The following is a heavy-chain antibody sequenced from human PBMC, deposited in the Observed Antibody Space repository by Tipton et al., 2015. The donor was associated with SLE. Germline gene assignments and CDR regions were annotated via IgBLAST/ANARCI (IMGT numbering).Heavy chain of an antibody. Sequence: TLSLTCAVSGGSISSGGYSWSWIRQPPGKGLEWIGYIYHSGSTYYNPSLKSQVTISVDRSKNQFALKLSSVTAADTAVYYCARGGRFLEWYQAGGDYWGQGTLVTVSS. CDR1: GGSISSGGYS. CDR2: IYHSGST. CDR3: ARGGRFLEWYQAGGDY. J-gene: IGHJ4*02. D-gene: IGHD3-3*01. V-gene: IGHV4-30-2*01.